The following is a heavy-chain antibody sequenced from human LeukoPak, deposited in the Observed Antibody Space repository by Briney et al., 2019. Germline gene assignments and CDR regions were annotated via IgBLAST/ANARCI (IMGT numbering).Heavy chain of an antibody. D-gene: IGHD7-27*01. CDR2: IYSGGST. CDR1: GFTVSSNY. J-gene: IGHJ3*02. CDR3: ARPSGQLGIGEAFDI. V-gene: IGHV3-53*01. Sequence: GSLRLSCAASGFTVSSNYMSWVRQAPGKGLEWVSVIYSGGSTYYADSVKGRFTISRDNSKNTLYLQVNSLRAEDTAVYYCARPSGQLGIGEAFDIWGQGTMVTVSS.